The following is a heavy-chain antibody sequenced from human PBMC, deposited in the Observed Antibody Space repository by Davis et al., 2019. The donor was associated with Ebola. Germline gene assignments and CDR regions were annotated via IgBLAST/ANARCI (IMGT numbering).Heavy chain of an antibody. CDR3: AFEGAVARYYFDY. CDR1: GGTFSSYA. V-gene: IGHV1-69*13. D-gene: IGHD6-19*01. Sequence: SVKVSCKASGGTFSSYAISWVRQAPGQGLEWMGGIIPIFGTANYAQKFQGRVTITADESTSTAYMELSSLRSEDTAVYYCAFEGAVARYYFDYWGQGTLVTVSS. J-gene: IGHJ4*02. CDR2: IIPIFGTA.